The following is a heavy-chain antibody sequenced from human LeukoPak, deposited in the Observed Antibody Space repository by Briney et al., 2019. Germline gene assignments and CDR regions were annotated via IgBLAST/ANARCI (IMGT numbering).Heavy chain of an antibody. Sequence: ASVKVSCKASGYTSTSYGISWVRQAPGLGLEWMGWISAYNGNTNYAQKLQGRVTMTTDTSTSTAYMELRSLRSGDTAVYYCARDFGPYYYDSSGYFPGYWGQGTLVTVSS. V-gene: IGHV1-18*01. CDR2: ISAYNGNT. CDR1: GYTSTSYG. CDR3: ARDFGPYYYDSSGYFPGY. D-gene: IGHD3-22*01. J-gene: IGHJ4*02.